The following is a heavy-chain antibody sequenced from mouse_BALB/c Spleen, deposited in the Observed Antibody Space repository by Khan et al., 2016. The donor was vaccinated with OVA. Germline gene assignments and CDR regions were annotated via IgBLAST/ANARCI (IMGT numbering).Heavy chain of an antibody. J-gene: IGHJ3*01. CDR3: VRDGAYNRNDGGFAD. V-gene: IGHV1-4*01. D-gene: IGHD2-14*01. Sequence: VQLQQSGAELARPGASVKMSCKASGYTFTSYTIHWIKKRPGQGLEWIGYINPSNDYTNYNQKFKDKATLTTDKSSTTAYLRLSSLTSDDSAVYNGVRDGAYNRNDGGFADGGQGTLVTVSA. CDR2: INPSNDYT. CDR1: GYTFTSYT.